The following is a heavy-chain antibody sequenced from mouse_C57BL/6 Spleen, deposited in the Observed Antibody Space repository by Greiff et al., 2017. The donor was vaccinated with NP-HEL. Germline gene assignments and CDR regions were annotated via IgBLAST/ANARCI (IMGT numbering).Heavy chain of an antibody. J-gene: IGHJ4*01. CDR3: ADGSSPYYYAMDY. D-gene: IGHD1-1*01. V-gene: IGHV1-53*01. Sequence: VQLQQPGTELVKPGASVKLSCKASGYTLTSYWMHWVKQRPGQGLEWIGNINPYNGGTSYNQKFKGKATLTVDKSSSTAYMELNSLTSEDSAVYYCADGSSPYYYAMDYWGQGTSVTVSS. CDR1: GYTLTSYW. CDR2: INPYNGGT.